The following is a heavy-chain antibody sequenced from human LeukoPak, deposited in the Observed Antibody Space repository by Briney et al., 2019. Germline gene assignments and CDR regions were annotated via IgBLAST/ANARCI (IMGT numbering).Heavy chain of an antibody. D-gene: IGHD5-18*01. V-gene: IGHV1-2*02. CDR1: GYTFTGYY. CDR2: INPNSGGT. Sequence: GASVKVSCKASGYTFTGYYMHWVRHAPGQRLEWMGWINPNSGGTNYAQKSQGRVTMTRDTSISTAYMELSRLRSDDTAVYYCARGSWIQRSWFDPWGQGTLVTVSS. J-gene: IGHJ5*02. CDR3: ARGSWIQRSWFDP.